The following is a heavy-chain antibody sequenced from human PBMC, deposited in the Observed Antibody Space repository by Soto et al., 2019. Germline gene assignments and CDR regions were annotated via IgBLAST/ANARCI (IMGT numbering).Heavy chain of an antibody. CDR2: IYPGDSDT. J-gene: IGHJ4*02. CDR1: GYSFTTYW. V-gene: IGHV5-51*01. CDR3: AGASGKFVNPYYPDY. D-gene: IGHD1-26*01. Sequence: GESLKISCKGSGYSFTTYWIAWVRQMPGKGLAWMGIIYPGDSDTRYSPSFQGQVIISADRSVSTAYLQWSSQKASDPAPYYWAGASGKFVNPYYPDYWGKGSQVTVSS.